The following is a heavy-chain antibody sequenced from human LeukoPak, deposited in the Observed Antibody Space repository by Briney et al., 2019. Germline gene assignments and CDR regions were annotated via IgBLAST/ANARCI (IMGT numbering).Heavy chain of an antibody. J-gene: IGHJ4*02. V-gene: IGHV3-15*01. D-gene: IGHD1-20*01. CDR1: GLTFTNAW. CDR2: IKSKTDGGTT. Sequence: GGSLRLSCVVSGLTFTNAWMSWVRQAPGKGLEWVGRIKSKTDGGTTDYPAPVKGRFTISRDDSKNTVYLQMNSLKTEDTAVYYCTTDNFSGYWGQGTLVTVSS. CDR3: TTDNFSGY.